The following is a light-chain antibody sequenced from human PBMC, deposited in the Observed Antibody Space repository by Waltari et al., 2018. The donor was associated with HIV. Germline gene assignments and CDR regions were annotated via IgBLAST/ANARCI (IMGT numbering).Light chain of an antibody. J-gene: IGKJ5*01. CDR2: AAS. CDR1: QSISSY. CDR3: QQSYSTPRT. V-gene: IGKV1-39*01. Sequence: DIQMTQSPSSLSASVGDRVTITCRASQSISSYLNWYQQKPGKAPNLLIYAASSLQGGVPSRFSCSGSGTDFTLTINSLQPEDFATYYCQQSYSTPRTFGQGTRLEIK.